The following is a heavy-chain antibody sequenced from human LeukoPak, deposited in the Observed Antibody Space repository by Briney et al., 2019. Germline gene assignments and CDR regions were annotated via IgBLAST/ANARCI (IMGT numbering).Heavy chain of an antibody. D-gene: IGHD6-19*01. V-gene: IGHV3-74*01. CDR2: INGGGSSI. J-gene: IGHJ4*02. CDR3: ARRAVAGGFYGW. Sequence: GGSLRLSCAASGFTFSTDWMHWVRQAPGKGPVWVSRINGGGSSINYADSVKGRFTISRDNAKNTLYLQMNSLRVEDTAEYYCARRAVAGGFYGWWGQGTLVTVPS. CDR1: GFTFSTDW.